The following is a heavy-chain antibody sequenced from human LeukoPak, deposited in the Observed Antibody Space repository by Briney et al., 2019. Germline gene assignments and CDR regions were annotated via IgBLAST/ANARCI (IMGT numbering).Heavy chain of an antibody. CDR3: ARVSGSFIWFSDTCYFDY. J-gene: IGHJ4*02. V-gene: IGHV3-74*01. CDR2: INSDGSST. D-gene: IGHD3-10*01. CDR1: GFTFSSYW. Sequence: GGSLRLSCAASGFTFSSYWMHWVRQAPGKGLVWVSRINSDGSSTSYAESVKGRFTISRDNAKNTLYLQMNSLRAEDTAVYYCARVSGSFIWFSDTCYFDYWGQGTLVSVSS.